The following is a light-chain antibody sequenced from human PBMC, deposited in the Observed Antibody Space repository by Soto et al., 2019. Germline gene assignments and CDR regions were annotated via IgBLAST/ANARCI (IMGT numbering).Light chain of an antibody. J-gene: IGLJ2*01. CDR2: EVS. CDR1: SSDVGGYNY. V-gene: IGLV2-14*01. CDR3: SSYTSSSTLVV. Sequence: QSVLTQPASVSGSPGQSITICCTGTSSDVGGYNYVSWYQQHPGKAPKLMIYEVSNRPSGVSNRFSGSKSGNTASLTISGLQAEDEADYYCSSYTSSSTLVVFGGGTKVTVL.